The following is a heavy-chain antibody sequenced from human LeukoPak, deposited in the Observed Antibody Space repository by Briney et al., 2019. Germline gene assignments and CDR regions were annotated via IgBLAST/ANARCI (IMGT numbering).Heavy chain of an antibody. J-gene: IGHJ4*02. D-gene: IGHD1-1*01. CDR2: ISSSSSNI. CDR1: GFTFSSYS. V-gene: IGHV3-21*01. CDR3: ARCTTGRTFGSLREIKRSREIDY. Sequence: SGGSLRLSCAASGFTFSSYSMNWVRQAPGKGLEWVSSISSSSSNIYYADSVKGRFTISRDNAKNSLYLQMNSLRVEDTAVYYCARCTTGRTFGSLREIKRSREIDYWGQGTLVTVSS.